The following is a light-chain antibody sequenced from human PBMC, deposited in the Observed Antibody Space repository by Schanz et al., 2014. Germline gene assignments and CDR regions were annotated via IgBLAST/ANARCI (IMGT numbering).Light chain of an antibody. Sequence: DIQLTQSPSSLSASVGDRVTITSQAREDINNSLNWYQQRPGKAPKLLIYDASNLETGVPSRFSGSGSGTDFILTIGSLQPEDFATYYCQQLNIYPPTFGQGTKLEI. J-gene: IGKJ2*01. V-gene: IGKV1-33*01. CDR2: DAS. CDR1: EDINNS. CDR3: QQLNIYPPT.